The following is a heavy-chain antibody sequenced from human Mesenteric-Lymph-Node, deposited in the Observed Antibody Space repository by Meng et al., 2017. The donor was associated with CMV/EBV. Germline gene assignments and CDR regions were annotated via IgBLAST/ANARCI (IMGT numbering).Heavy chain of an antibody. CDR1: GDPVNYYD. J-gene: IGHJ4*02. CDR3: ARDTGIAAAAPGY. D-gene: IGHD6-13*01. V-gene: IGHV1-18*04. Sequence: CKASGDPVNYYDLSWVRQAPGQGPEWMGWISAYTARANYAQKFQDRVTMTTDRSTSTTYMELSSLRGDDTAVYYCARDTGIAAAAPGYWGQGTLVTVSS. CDR2: ISAYTARA.